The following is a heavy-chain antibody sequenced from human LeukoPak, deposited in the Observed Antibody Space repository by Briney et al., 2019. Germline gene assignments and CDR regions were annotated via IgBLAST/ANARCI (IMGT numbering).Heavy chain of an antibody. Sequence: GESLKMSCKGSGYRFTNYWIGWVRQMPGKGLEWMGIIYPGDSDTRYSPSFQGQVTISAAKSINTAYLQGNSLKASDTAMYYCATRHSSGWYDSFDIWGQGTTVTVSS. CDR2: IYPGDSDT. V-gene: IGHV5-51*01. D-gene: IGHD6-19*01. CDR3: ATRHSSGWYDSFDI. J-gene: IGHJ3*02. CDR1: GYRFTNYW.